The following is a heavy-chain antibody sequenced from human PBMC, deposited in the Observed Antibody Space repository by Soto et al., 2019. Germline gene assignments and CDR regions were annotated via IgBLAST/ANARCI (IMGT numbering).Heavy chain of an antibody. D-gene: IGHD5-12*01. CDR1: GYTFTSYA. CDR3: ASHDSGYDPAFDY. CDR2: INAGNGNT. J-gene: IGHJ4*02. V-gene: IGHV1-3*01. Sequence: QVQLVQSGAEVKKPGASVKVSCKASGYTFTSYAMHWVRQAPGQRLEWMGWINAGNGNTKYSQKFQGRVTITRDTSASTDYMELSSLRSEDTAVYYCASHDSGYDPAFDYWGQGTLVTVSS.